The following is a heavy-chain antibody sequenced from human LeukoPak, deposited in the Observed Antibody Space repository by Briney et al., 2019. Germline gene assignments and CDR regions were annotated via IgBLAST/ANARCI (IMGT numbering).Heavy chain of an antibody. Sequence: GGSLRLSCAASGFTFSSYSMNWVRQAPGKGLEWVSSISSSSSYIYYADSVKGRFTISRDNAKNSLYLQMNSLRAEDTAVYYCAGERAHGLTDAFDIWGQGTMVTVSS. CDR1: GFTFSSYS. J-gene: IGHJ3*02. V-gene: IGHV3-21*01. CDR2: ISSSSSYI. CDR3: AGERAHGLTDAFDI.